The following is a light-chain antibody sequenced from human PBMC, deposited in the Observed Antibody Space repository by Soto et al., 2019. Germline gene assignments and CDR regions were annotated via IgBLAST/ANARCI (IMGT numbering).Light chain of an antibody. Sequence: EILVTQSPATLSVAPGERVTFSCSASHSVIYYLAWYQQKPGQPPTLLIYSASTRATGVPARFSGSGSGTDFILTISSLQPEAVATYYCQKYDSDPRTFGQGTKVDI. V-gene: IGKV3-15*01. J-gene: IGKJ1*01. CDR3: QKYDSDPRT. CDR2: SAS. CDR1: HSVIYY.